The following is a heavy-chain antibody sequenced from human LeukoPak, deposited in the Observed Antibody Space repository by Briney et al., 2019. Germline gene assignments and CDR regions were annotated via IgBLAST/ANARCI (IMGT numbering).Heavy chain of an antibody. D-gene: IGHD3-16*01. V-gene: IGHV1-69*04. CDR3: ARVMSSRNWFDP. CDR2: IIPILGIA. Sequence: SVKVSCRASGGTFSIYAISWVRQAPGQGLEWMGRIIPILGIADYAQKFQGRVTFTADKSTSTAYMELSSLRSEDTAVYYCARVMSSRNWFDPWGQGTLVTVSS. CDR1: GGTFSIYA. J-gene: IGHJ5*02.